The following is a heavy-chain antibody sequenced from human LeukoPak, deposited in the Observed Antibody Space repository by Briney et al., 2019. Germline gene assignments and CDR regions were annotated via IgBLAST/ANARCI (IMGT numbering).Heavy chain of an antibody. CDR2: INHSGST. J-gene: IGHJ5*02. D-gene: IGHD6-13*01. V-gene: IGHV4-34*01. CDR1: GGSFSGYY. CDR3: ARLRRSSSWYVAFDP. Sequence: SETLSLTCAVYGGSFSGYYWSWIRQPPGKGLEWIGEINHSGSTNYNPSLKSRVTISVDTSKNQFSLKLSSVTATDTAVYYCARLRRSSSWYVAFDPWGQGTVVTVSS.